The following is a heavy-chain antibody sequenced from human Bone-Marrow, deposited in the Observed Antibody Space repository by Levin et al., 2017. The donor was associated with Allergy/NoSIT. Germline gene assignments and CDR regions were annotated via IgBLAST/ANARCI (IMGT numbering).Heavy chain of an antibody. J-gene: IGHJ2*01. CDR3: ARGPMYDNDSSSYYFKWYFDL. Sequence: GESLKISCVVSGFTFSTNAMSWVRQAPGKGLEWVSTISSSGSGTYYADSVKGRFTISSDNSKITLSLQMNSLTAEDTAIYYCARGPMYDNDSSSYYFKWYFDLWGRGTLVTVSS. CDR2: ISSSGSGT. CDR1: GFTFSTNA. D-gene: IGHD3-22*01. V-gene: IGHV3-23*01.